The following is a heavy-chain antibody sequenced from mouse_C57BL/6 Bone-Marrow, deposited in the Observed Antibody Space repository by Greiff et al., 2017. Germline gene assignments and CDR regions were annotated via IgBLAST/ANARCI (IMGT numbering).Heavy chain of an antibody. Sequence: VQLQQSGPELVKPGASVKMSCKASGYTFTAYNMHWVKQSHGKSLEWIGYINPNNGGTSYNQKFKGKATLTVNKSSSTAYMELRSLTSEDSAVYYCARPYGSSSFAYWGQGTLVTVSA. CDR2: INPNNGGT. CDR1: GYTFTAYN. CDR3: ARPYGSSSFAY. D-gene: IGHD1-1*01. J-gene: IGHJ3*01. V-gene: IGHV1-22*01.